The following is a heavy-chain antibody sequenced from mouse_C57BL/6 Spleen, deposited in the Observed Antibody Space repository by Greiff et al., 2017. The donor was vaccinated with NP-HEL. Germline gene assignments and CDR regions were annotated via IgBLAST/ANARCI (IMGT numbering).Heavy chain of an antibody. V-gene: IGHV5-4*01. D-gene: IGHD4-1*01. Sequence: EVKVVASGGGLVKPGGSLKLSCAASGFTFSSYAMSWVRQTPDKRLEWVATISDGGSYTYYPDNVKGRFTISRDNAKNNLYLQMSHLKSEDTAMYYCARDNWSSAMDYWGQGTSVTVSS. CDR1: GFTFSSYA. J-gene: IGHJ4*01. CDR3: ARDNWSSAMDY. CDR2: ISDGGSYT.